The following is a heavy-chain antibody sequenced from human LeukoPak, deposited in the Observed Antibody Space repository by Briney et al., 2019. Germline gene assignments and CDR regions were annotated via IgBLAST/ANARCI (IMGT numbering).Heavy chain of an antibody. J-gene: IGHJ1*01. CDR3: ARAPSEIGGYYPEYFRH. Sequence: GGSQRLSCAASGFTFSSYWMHWVRQAPGKGLVWVSRIKSDGSTNYADSVKGRFTISRDNAKNTVSLQMNSLRAEDTGVYYCARAPSEIGGYYPEYFRHWGQGTLVTVSS. CDR2: IKSDGST. D-gene: IGHD3-22*01. V-gene: IGHV3-74*01. CDR1: GFTFSSYW.